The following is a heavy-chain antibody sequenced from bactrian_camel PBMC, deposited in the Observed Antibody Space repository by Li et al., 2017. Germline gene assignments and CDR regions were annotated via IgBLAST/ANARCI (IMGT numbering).Heavy chain of an antibody. CDR3: AQDRPVSVEDCYSGSCAQLDVAPNY. CDR1: GFDFAHFD. CDR2: VSSDGST. J-gene: IGHJ4*01. V-gene: IGHV3S63*01. D-gene: IGHD3*01. Sequence: VQLVESGGGSVQAGESLRLSCVYSGFDFAHFDMGWYRQAPQNECDMLQRVSSDGSTRCADSVKGRFTISRDNAKNTVYLQLNSLKTEDMAMYYCAQDRPVSVEDCYSGSCAQLDVAPNYWGQGTQVTVS.